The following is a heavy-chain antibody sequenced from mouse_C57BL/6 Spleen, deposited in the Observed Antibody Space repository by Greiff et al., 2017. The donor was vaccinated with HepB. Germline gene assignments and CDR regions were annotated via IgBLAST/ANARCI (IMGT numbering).Heavy chain of an antibody. J-gene: IGHJ4*01. V-gene: IGHV14-4*01. CDR1: GFNIKDDY. D-gene: IGHD2-2*01. CDR2: IDPENGDT. CDR3: TTGTMVTTGAMDY. Sequence: EVQLQQSGAELVRPGASVKLSCTASGFNIKDDYMHWVKQRPEQGLEWIGWIDPENGDTEYASKFQGKATITADTSSKTAYLQLSSLTSEDTAVYYCTTGTMVTTGAMDYWGQGTSVTVSS.